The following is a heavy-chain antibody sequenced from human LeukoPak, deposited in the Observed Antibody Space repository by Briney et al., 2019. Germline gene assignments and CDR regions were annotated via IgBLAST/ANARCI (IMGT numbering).Heavy chain of an antibody. Sequence: ASVKVSCKASGYTFTSYAMHWVRQAPGQRLEWVGWINAGNGNTKYSQKFQGRVTITRDTSASTAYMELSSLRSEDTAVYYCARDSSGWYYFDYWGQGTLVTVSS. CDR3: ARDSSGWYYFDY. V-gene: IGHV1-3*01. CDR1: GYTFTSYA. CDR2: INAGNGNT. D-gene: IGHD6-19*01. J-gene: IGHJ4*02.